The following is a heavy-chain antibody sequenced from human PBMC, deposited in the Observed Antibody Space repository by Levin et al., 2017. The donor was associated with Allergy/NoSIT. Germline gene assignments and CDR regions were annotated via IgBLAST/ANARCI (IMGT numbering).Heavy chain of an antibody. CDR2: IIPMFGIA. J-gene: IGHJ6*02. CDR1: GGTFSSFT. Sequence: PGESLKISCKASGGTFSSFTINWVRQAPGQGLEWMGTIIPMFGIANYAQKFQGRVTIAADKSTSTAYMELSSLRSEDTAVYYCARDRGPNVKNRKISVGTKTNGLDGWGQGTTVTVSS. CDR3: ARDRGPNVKNRKISVGTKTNGLDG. D-gene: IGHD1-26*01. V-gene: IGHV1-69*04.